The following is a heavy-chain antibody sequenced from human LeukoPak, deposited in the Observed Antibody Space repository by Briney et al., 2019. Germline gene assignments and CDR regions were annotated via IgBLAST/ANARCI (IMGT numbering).Heavy chain of an antibody. CDR3: ARQGARVLLWFGEFDAFDI. Sequence: PGGSLRLSCAASGFTFSSYGMHWVRQAPGKGLEWVAFIRYDGSNKYYADSVKGRFTISRDNAKNSLYLQMNSLRAEDTAVYYCARQGARVLLWFGEFDAFDIWGQGTMVTVSS. CDR2: IRYDGSNK. D-gene: IGHD3-10*01. CDR1: GFTFSSYG. J-gene: IGHJ3*02. V-gene: IGHV3-30*02.